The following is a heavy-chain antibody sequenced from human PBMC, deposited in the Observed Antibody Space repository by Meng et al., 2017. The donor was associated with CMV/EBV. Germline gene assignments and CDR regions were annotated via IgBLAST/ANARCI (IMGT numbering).Heavy chain of an antibody. D-gene: IGHD2-2*01. CDR2: ISGSGGST. CDR1: GFTFSSYA. J-gene: IGHJ5*02. Sequence: GFTFSSYAMSWVRQAPGKGLEWVSAISGSGGSTYYADSVKGRFTISRDNSKNTLYLQMNSLRAEDTAVYYCAKGYCSSTSCSPNWFDPWGQGTLVTVSS. CDR3: AKGYCSSTSCSPNWFDP. V-gene: IGHV3-23*01.